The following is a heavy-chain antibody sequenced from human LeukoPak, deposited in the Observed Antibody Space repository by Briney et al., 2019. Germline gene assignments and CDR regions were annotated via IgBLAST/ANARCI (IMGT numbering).Heavy chain of an antibody. V-gene: IGHV3-53*05. J-gene: IGHJ3*02. CDR3: ATRYCSSTSCYRGAFDI. Sequence: GGSLRLSCAASGFTVSGNYMSWVRQAPGKGLEWVSLIHSGGDTYYADSVKGRFTISRDNSKNTLYLQMDSLRAEDTAVYYCATRYCSSTSCYRGAFDIWGQGTMVTVSS. CDR2: IHSGGDT. D-gene: IGHD2-2*01. CDR1: GFTVSGNY.